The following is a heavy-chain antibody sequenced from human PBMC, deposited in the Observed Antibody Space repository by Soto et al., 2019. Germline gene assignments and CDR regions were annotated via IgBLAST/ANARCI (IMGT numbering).Heavy chain of an antibody. CDR1: GGSFSGYY. Sequence: SETLSLTCAVYGGSFSGYYWSWIRQPPGKGLEWIGEINHSGSTNYNPSLKSRVTISVDTSKNQFSLKLSSVTAADTAVYYCARVYYDFWSGYFAWFDPWGQGTLVTVSS. V-gene: IGHV4-34*01. CDR3: ARVYYDFWSGYFAWFDP. D-gene: IGHD3-3*01. CDR2: INHSGST. J-gene: IGHJ5*02.